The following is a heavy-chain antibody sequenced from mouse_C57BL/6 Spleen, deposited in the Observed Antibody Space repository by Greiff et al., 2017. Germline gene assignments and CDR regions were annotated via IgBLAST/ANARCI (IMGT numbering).Heavy chain of an antibody. D-gene: IGHD1-1*01. CDR2: ISDGGSYT. CDR3: AREATVVATRAMDY. J-gene: IGHJ4*01. V-gene: IGHV5-4*01. CDR1: GFTFSSYA. Sequence: EVNVVESGGGLVKPGGSLKLSCAASGFTFSSYAMSWVRQTPEKRLEWVATISDGGSYTYYPDNVKGRFTISRDNAKNNLYLQMSHLKSEDTAMYYCAREATVVATRAMDYWGQGTSVTVSS.